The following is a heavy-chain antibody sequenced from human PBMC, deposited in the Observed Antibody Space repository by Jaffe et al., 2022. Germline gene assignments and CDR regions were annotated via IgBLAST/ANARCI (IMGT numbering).Heavy chain of an antibody. D-gene: IGHD6-19*01. J-gene: IGHJ4*02. Sequence: QVQLQQWGAGLLKPSETLSLTCAVYGGSFSGYYWSWIRQPPGKGLEWIGEINHSGSTNYNPSLKSRVTISVDTSKNQFSLKLSSVTAADTAVYYCARGQRIAVAGTGLDYWGQGTLVTVSS. CDR1: GGSFSGYY. CDR2: INHSGST. V-gene: IGHV4-34*01. CDR3: ARGQRIAVAGTGLDY.